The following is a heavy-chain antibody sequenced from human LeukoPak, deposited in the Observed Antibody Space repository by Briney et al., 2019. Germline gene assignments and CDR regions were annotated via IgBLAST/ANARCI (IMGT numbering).Heavy chain of an antibody. V-gene: IGHV3-30*04. J-gene: IGHJ4*02. CDR3: ARVLGPYSSGWYVDY. CDR2: ISYDGSNK. Sequence: GRSLRLSCAASGFTFSGYNMHWVRQAPVKGLEWVALISYDGSNKYYADSVKGRFTISRDNSKNTLYLQMNSVRAEDTAVYYCARVLGPYSSGWYVDYWGQGTLVTVSS. D-gene: IGHD6-19*01. CDR1: GFTFSGYN.